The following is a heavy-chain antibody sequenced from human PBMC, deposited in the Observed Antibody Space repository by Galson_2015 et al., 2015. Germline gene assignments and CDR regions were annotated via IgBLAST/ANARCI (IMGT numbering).Heavy chain of an antibody. Sequence: SLRLSCAASGFRVISSYMTWVRQGPGKGLEWVSAIYSGGDTKDAGSVQGRFTISRDNVENTLFLQLTDLRPEDTAIYYCARDNEGYCSDGHCYSYYYYGMDVWGQGTTVTVSS. CDR3: ARDNEGYCSDGHCYSYYYYGMDV. D-gene: IGHD2-15*01. CDR2: IYSGGDT. CDR1: GFRVISSY. J-gene: IGHJ6*02. V-gene: IGHV3-66*02.